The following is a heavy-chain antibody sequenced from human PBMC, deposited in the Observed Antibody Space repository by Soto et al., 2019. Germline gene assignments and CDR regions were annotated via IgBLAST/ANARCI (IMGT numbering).Heavy chain of an antibody. CDR1: GFTFSVSN. D-gene: IGHD1-20*01. CDR3: ARFDLIGIDF. Sequence: EVQLVESGGGLVQPGGSLKLSCAASGFTFSVSNIHWVRQASGKGLEWVGRIRAKANSYATSYAASVNGRFTISRDDSKNTAYLQMNSLKTEDTAVYYCARFDLIGIDFWGQGTLVTVSS. V-gene: IGHV3-73*02. CDR2: IRAKANSYAT. J-gene: IGHJ4*02.